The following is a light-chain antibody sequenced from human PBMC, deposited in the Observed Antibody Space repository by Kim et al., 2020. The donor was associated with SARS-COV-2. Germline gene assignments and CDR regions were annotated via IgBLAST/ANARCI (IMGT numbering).Light chain of an antibody. CDR3: QSYDSSNDVV. CDR1: SGSIASNY. Sequence: NFMLTQPHSVSESPGKTVTISCTRSSGSIASNYVQWYQQRPGSAPTTVIYEDNQRPSGVPDRFSGSIDGSSNSASLTISGLRTEDEAGNYCQSYDSSNDVVFGRGTQLSVL. J-gene: IGLJ2*01. CDR2: EDN. V-gene: IGLV6-57*04.